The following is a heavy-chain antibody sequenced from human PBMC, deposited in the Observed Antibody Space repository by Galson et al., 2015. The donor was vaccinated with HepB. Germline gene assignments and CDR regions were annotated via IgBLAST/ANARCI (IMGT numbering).Heavy chain of an antibody. J-gene: IGHJ3*02. Sequence: SVKVSCKASGGTFSSYAISWVRQAPGQGLEWMGGIIPILGIANYAQKFQGRVTITADKSTSTAYMELSSLRSEDTAVYYCARVLRGGYYDSSGYPDAFDIWGQGTMVTVSS. V-gene: IGHV1-69*10. CDR2: IIPILGIA. CDR1: GGTFSSYA. CDR3: ARVLRGGYYDSSGYPDAFDI. D-gene: IGHD3-22*01.